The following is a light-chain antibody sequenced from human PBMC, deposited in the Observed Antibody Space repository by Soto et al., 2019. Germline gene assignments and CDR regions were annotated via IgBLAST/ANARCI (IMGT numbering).Light chain of an antibody. CDR3: SSYTSSSTPEFV. J-gene: IGLJ1*01. CDR2: DVS. Sequence: QSVLTQPASVSGSPGQSITISCTGTSSDVGGYNYVSWYQQHPGKAPKLMIYDVSNRPSGVSNRFSGSKSGNTASLTISGLQAEDEADYYCSSYTSSSTPEFVFGTGTQLTVL. CDR1: SSDVGGYNY. V-gene: IGLV2-14*01.